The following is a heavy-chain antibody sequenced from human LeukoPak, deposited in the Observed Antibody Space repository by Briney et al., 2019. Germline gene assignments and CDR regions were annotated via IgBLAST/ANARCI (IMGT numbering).Heavy chain of an antibody. CDR3: ARESPPQYSYDSSSYLGPMDAFDI. CDR2: IDSSGGYM. Sequence: GGSLRLSCEASGFTFNTYSMNWARQAPGKGLEWVSSIDSSGGYMFYADSVKGRFTISRDNAKNSLYLQMNSLRAEDTAVYYCARESPPQYSYDSSSYLGPMDAFDIWGQGTMVTVSS. D-gene: IGHD3-22*01. J-gene: IGHJ3*02. CDR1: GFTFNTYS. V-gene: IGHV3-21*06.